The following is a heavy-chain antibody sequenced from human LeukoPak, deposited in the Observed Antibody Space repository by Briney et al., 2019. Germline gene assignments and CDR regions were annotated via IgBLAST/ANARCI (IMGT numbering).Heavy chain of an antibody. Sequence: GRSLRLSCAASGFTFSSYGMHWVRQAPGKGLEWVAVIWYDGSNKYYADSVKGRFTISRDNSKNTLYLQMNSLRAEDTAVYYCARRGKIVDAFDIWGQGTMVTVSS. J-gene: IGHJ3*02. CDR1: GFTFSSYG. D-gene: IGHD3-22*01. V-gene: IGHV3-33*01. CDR3: ARRGKIVDAFDI. CDR2: IWYDGSNK.